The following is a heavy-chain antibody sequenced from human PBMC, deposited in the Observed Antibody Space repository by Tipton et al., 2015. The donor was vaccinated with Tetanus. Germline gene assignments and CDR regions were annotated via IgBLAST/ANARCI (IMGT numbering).Heavy chain of an antibody. D-gene: IGHD2-15*01. CDR3: ARRGCRGGTCYISPNYGMDV. CDR2: IGTSASNT. J-gene: IGHJ6*02. Sequence: SLRLSCVGSGFNFSTYTMNWVRQAPGKGLEWVSSIGTSASNTYYADSVKGRCTISRDNSKNTVVLHVTSLRGEDTAVYYCARRGCRGGTCYISPNYGMDVWGQGTTVTVSS. V-gene: IGHV3-21*04. CDR1: GFNFSTYT.